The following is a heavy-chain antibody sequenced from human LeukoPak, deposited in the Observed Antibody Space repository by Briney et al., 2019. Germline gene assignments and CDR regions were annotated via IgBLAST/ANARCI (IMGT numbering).Heavy chain of an antibody. CDR3: ARGVYSSGWSGGYYYYYYMDV. D-gene: IGHD6-19*01. CDR1: GGSISSYY. CDR2: IYYSGSS. V-gene: IGHV4-59*01. J-gene: IGHJ6*03. Sequence: SETPSLTCTVSGGSISSYYWSWIRQPPGKGLEWIGYIYYSGSSNYNPSLKSRVTISVDTSKNQFSLKLRSVTAADTAVYYCARGVYSSGWSGGYYYYYYMDVWGKGTTVTVSS.